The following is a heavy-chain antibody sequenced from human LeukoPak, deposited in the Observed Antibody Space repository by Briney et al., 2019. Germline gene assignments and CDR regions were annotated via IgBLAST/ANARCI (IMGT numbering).Heavy chain of an antibody. CDR3: ARAGPNDHRFDY. CDR2: MSHDGTKK. Sequence: GGSLRLSCAASGFTFSSYGMHWVRQAPGKGLEWVAVMSHDGTKKYYADSVKGRFTISRDNSKNTLYLQMFSLRPEDTAIYYCARAGPNDHRFDYWGQGTLVTVSS. J-gene: IGHJ4*02. D-gene: IGHD1-1*01. CDR1: GFTFSSYG. V-gene: IGHV3-30*03.